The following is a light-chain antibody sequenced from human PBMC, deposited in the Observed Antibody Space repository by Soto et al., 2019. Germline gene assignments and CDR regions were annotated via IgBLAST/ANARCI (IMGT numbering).Light chain of an antibody. CDR2: EAS. J-gene: IGKJ4*01. CDR3: QQANSFPLT. Sequence: DIQTTQSPSSVSASVGDRVTITCRASQGVNTWLAWYQKKPGKAPELLVYEASSLHSGVPSRFSGSGSGTDFTLTISSLQPEDFATYYCQQANSFPLTFGGGTKVEVQ. V-gene: IGKV1-12*01. CDR1: QGVNTW.